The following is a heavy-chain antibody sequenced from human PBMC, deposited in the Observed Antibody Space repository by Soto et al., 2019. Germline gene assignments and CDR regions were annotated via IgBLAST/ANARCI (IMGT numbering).Heavy chain of an antibody. V-gene: IGHV3-53*01. CDR2: IYSGGST. D-gene: IGHD1-1*01. J-gene: IGHJ6*02. CDR3: ARDSAGTYYYYYGMDV. Sequence: PGGSLRLSCAASGFTVSSNYMSWVRQAPGKGLEWVSVIYSGGSTYYADSVKGRFTISRDNSKNTLYLQMNSLRAEDTAVYYCARDSAGTYYYYYGMDVWGQGTTVTVSS. CDR1: GFTVSSNY.